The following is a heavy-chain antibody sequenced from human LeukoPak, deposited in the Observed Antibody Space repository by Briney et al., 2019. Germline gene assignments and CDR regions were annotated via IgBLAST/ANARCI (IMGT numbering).Heavy chain of an antibody. D-gene: IGHD3/OR15-3a*01. CDR1: GGSISSYQ. Sequence: SETLSLTCTVSGGSISSYQWSWIRQPAGKGLECIGRINTSGTTNYNPSLKSRVTMSVDTSKNQFSLKLSSVTAADTAVYYCARHPIDRMVWSGKKGGGAFDYWGQGTLVTVSS. J-gene: IGHJ4*02. V-gene: IGHV4-4*07. CDR2: INTSGTT. CDR3: ARHPIDRMVWSGKKGGGAFDY.